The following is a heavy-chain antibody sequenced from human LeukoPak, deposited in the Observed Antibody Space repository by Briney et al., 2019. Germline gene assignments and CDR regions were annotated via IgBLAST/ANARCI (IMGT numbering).Heavy chain of an antibody. CDR2: IYYSGST. CDR3: ARLTVSYDAFDI. CDR1: GGSFSGYY. V-gene: IGHV4-59*08. Sequence: SETLSLTCAVYGGSFSGYYWSWIRQPPGKGLEWIGYIYYSGSTNYNPSLKSRVTISVNTSKNQFSLKLSSETAADTAVYYCARLTVSYDAFDIWGQGTMVTVSS. J-gene: IGHJ3*02. D-gene: IGHD4-11*01.